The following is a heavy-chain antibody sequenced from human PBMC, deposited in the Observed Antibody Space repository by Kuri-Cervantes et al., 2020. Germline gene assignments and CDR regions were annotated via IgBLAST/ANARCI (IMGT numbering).Heavy chain of an antibody. Sequence: GSLRLSCAVYGGSFSGYYWSWIRQPPGKGLEWIGEINHSGSTNYNPSLKSRVTISVDTSKNQFSLKVSSVAAADTAIYYCARGFSCSTTSRCAGYMDVWGKGTTVTVSS. D-gene: IGHD2-2*01. CDR2: INHSGST. CDR3: ARGFSCSTTSRCAGYMDV. J-gene: IGHJ6*03. CDR1: GGSFSGYY. V-gene: IGHV4-34*01.